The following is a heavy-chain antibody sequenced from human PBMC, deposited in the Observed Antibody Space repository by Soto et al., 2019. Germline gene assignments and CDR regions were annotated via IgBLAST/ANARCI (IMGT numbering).Heavy chain of an antibody. J-gene: IGHJ6*02. CDR2: IYYSGST. V-gene: IGHV4-30-4*01. CDR1: GGSISSGDYY. D-gene: IGHD3-3*01. Sequence: SETLSLTCTVSGGSISSGDYYWSWIRQPPGKGLEWIGYIYYSGSTYYNPSLKSRVTISVDTSKNQFSLKLSSVTAADTAVYYCARFVTLRFNTKVRFLEWLPRGDYGMDVWGQGTTVTVSS. CDR3: ARFVTLRFNTKVRFLEWLPRGDYGMDV.